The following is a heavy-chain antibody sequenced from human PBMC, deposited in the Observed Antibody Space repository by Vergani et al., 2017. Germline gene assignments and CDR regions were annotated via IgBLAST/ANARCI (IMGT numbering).Heavy chain of an antibody. CDR1: GGSISSYY. V-gene: IGHV4-59*01. CDR3: ARLDYGDYQNYYYCYYYMDV. CDR2: IYYSGST. D-gene: IGHD4-17*01. Sequence: QVQLQESGPGLVKPSETLSLTCTVSGGSISSYYWSWIRQPPGKGLEWIGYIYYSGSTNYNPSLKSRVTISVDTSKNQFSLKLSSVTAADTAVYYCARLDYGDYQNYYYCYYYMDVWGKGTTVTGSS. J-gene: IGHJ6*03.